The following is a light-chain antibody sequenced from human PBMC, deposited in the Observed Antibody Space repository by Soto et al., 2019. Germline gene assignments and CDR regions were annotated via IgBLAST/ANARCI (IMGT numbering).Light chain of an antibody. CDR1: QDIRSS. Sequence: EIVMTQSPATLSVSPGERVTLSCRASQDIRSSLAWYQQKPGQAPRLLIYGASIRATGVPATFSGNGSGTEFTLAISSLQSEDFAVYYCQQYHNWPITFGQGTRLEIK. J-gene: IGKJ5*01. V-gene: IGKV3-15*01. CDR3: QQYHNWPIT. CDR2: GAS.